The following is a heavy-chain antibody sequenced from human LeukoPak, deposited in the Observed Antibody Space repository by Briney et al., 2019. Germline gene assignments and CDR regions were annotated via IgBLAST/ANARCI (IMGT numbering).Heavy chain of an antibody. CDR2: MYNSGST. D-gene: IGHD3-3*01. J-gene: IGHJ6*03. CDR3: ARTYYDLWSGSRYCYMDI. CDR1: GGSISGSY. V-gene: IGHV4-59*01. Sequence: SETLSLTCTVSGGSISGSYWSWIRQPPGKGLEWIAYMYNSGSTNYNPSLKSRVAISADMSKNQFSLRLSSVTAAVTAVYYCARTYYDLWSGSRYCYMDIWGEGTAVTVSS.